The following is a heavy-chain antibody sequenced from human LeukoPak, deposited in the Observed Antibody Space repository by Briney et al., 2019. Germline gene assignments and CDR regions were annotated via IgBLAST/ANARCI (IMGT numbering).Heavy chain of an antibody. CDR2: IIPILGIA. CDR3: ARPKLAGYCSGGSCGENWFDP. D-gene: IGHD2-15*01. J-gene: IGHJ5*02. V-gene: IGHV1-69*04. Sequence: APVKVSCKASGGTFSSYAISWVRQAPGQGLEWMGRIIPILGIANYAQKFQGRVTITADKSTSTAYMELSSLRSEDTAVYYCARPKLAGYCSGGSCGENWFDPWGQGTLVTVSS. CDR1: GGTFSSYA.